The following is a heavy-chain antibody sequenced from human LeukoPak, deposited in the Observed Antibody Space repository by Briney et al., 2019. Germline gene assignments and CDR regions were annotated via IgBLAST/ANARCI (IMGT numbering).Heavy chain of an antibody. CDR1: GGSISSYY. CDR2: IYYSGST. CDR3: ARHWMAVATYWYFDL. D-gene: IGHD6-19*01. J-gene: IGHJ2*01. Sequence: PSETLSLTCTVSGGSISSYYWSWIRQPPGKGLEWIGYIYYSGSTNYNPSLKSRVTISVDTSKNQFSLKLSSVTAADTAVYYCARHWMAVATYWYFDLWGRGTLVTVSS. V-gene: IGHV4-59*08.